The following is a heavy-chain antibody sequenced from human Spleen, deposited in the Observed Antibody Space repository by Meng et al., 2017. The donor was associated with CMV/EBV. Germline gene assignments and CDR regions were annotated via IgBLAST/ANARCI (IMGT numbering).Heavy chain of an antibody. J-gene: IGHJ5*02. Sequence: SETLSLTCAVYGGSFSGYYWSWIRQPPGKGLEWIGEINHSGSTNYNPSLKSRVTISVDTSKNQFSLKLSSVTAADTAVYYCARDGTGGYQLLFNWFDPWGQGTLVTVSS. V-gene: IGHV4-34*01. CDR1: GGSFSGYY. CDR3: ARDGTGGYQLLFNWFDP. CDR2: INHSGST. D-gene: IGHD2-2*01.